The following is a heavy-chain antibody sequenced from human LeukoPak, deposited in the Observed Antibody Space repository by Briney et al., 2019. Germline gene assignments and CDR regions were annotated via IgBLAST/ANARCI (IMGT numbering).Heavy chain of an antibody. J-gene: IGHJ4*02. CDR2: VSYDGSNK. D-gene: IGHD4-23*01. CDR3: ARDLGYYGGPDY. CDR1: ALTFSNYA. V-gene: IGHV3-30*04. Sequence: GRSLRLFCAASALTFSNYAMHWVRQAPGKGLEWVAVVSYDGSNKYYADSVKGRFTISRDNSENTLYLQTNSLRAEDTAVYYCARDLGYYGGPDYWGQGTLVAVSS.